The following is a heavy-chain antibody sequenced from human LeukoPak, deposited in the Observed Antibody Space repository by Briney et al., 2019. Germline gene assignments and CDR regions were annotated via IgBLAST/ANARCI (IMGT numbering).Heavy chain of an antibody. CDR3: ARARGYSYGYDGHYWYFDL. D-gene: IGHD5-18*01. V-gene: IGHV4-30-4*01. CDR1: GVSISDYY. CDR2: IYYTGST. Sequence: SETLSLTCTVSGVSISDYYWSWIRQPPGKGLEWIGYIYYTGSTYSNPSLKSRVTISVDTSKNQFSLKLSSVTAADMAVYYCARARGYSYGYDGHYWYFDLWGRGTLVTVSS. J-gene: IGHJ2*01.